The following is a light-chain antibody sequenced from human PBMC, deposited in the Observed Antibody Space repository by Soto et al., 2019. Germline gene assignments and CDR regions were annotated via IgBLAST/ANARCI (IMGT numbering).Light chain of an antibody. CDR3: CSYAGSYTWI. V-gene: IGLV2-11*01. CDR1: SSDVGGYNY. J-gene: IGLJ1*01. Sequence: LTQPRSVSGSPGQSVTISCTGTSSDVGGYNYVSWYQQHPGKAPKLMIYDVSKRPSGVPDRFSGSKSGNTASLTISGLQAEDEADYYCCSYAGSYTWIFVTGTKVTVL. CDR2: DVS.